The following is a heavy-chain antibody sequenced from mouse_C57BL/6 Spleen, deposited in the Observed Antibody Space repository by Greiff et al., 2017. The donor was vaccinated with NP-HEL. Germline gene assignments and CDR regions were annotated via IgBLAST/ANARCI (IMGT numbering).Heavy chain of an antibody. D-gene: IGHD1-1*01. CDR3: ANYYYGSSYGYFDV. CDR1: GFSLTSYG. Sequence: VKVVESGPGLVQPSQCLSITCTVSGFSLTSYGVHWVRQSPGKGLEWLGVIWRGGSTDYNAAFMSRLSITKDNSKSQVFFKMNSLQADDTAIYYCANYYYGSSYGYFDVWGTGTTVTVSS. J-gene: IGHJ1*03. V-gene: IGHV2-5*01. CDR2: IWRGGST.